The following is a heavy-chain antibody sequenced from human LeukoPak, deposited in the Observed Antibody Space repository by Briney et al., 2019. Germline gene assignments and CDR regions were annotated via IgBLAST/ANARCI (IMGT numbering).Heavy chain of an antibody. CDR2: ISGSGGST. Sequence: GGSLTRSCAASGLVFSSYAMRSGRQPRGKGLECLSAISGSGGSTYYADSVKGRFTISRDNSKNTLYLQMNSLRAEDTAVYYCAKCGAAAGRYYFDYWGQGTLVTVSS. D-gene: IGHD6-13*01. J-gene: IGHJ4*02. CDR3: AKCGAAAGRYYFDY. CDR1: GLVFSSYA. V-gene: IGHV3-23*01.